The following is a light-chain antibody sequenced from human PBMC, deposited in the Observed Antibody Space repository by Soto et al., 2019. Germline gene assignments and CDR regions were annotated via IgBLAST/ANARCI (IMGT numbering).Light chain of an antibody. CDR3: SSYTSSSTL. CDR2: DLS. J-gene: IGLJ2*01. V-gene: IGLV2-14*01. CDR1: SSDVGGYNY. Sequence: QSVLTQPASVSGSPGQSITISCTGTSSDVGGYNYVSWYQQHPGKAPKLMIYDLSNRPSGVSNRFSGSKSGNTASLTISGLQAEDEADYYCSSYTSSSTLFGGGTKVTVL.